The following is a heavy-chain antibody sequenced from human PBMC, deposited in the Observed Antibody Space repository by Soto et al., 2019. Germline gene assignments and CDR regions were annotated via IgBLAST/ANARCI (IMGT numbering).Heavy chain of an antibody. D-gene: IGHD3-16*01. CDR2: LYWHDDK. J-gene: IGHJ4*02. Sequence: SGPTLVNPTQTLTLTCTFTGFSLSTTGVGVSWIRQPPGKALEWLALLYWHDDKRYSPSLKSRLTITKDTSKNQVVLTMTNMDPVDTATYYCAHRGGATVGLYYFDYWGQGALVTVSS. CDR1: GFSLSTTGVG. CDR3: AHRGGATVGLYYFDY. V-gene: IGHV2-5*01.